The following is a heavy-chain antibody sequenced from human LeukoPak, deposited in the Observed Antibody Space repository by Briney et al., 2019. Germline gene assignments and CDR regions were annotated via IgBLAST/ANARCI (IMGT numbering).Heavy chain of an antibody. Sequence: GSLRLSCAASGFTFSDFAMSWVRQAPGKGLEWIGEIYHSGSTNYNPSLKSRVTISVDKSKNQFSLKLSSVTAADTAVYYCGRVGSSGWYQHPLDYWGQGTLVTVSS. CDR1: GFTFSDFAM. J-gene: IGHJ4*02. CDR2: IYHSGST. D-gene: IGHD6-19*01. CDR3: GRVGSSGWYQHPLDY. V-gene: IGHV4-4*02.